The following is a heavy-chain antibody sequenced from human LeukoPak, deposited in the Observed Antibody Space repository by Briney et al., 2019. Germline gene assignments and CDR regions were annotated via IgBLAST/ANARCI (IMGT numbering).Heavy chain of an antibody. CDR1: GYTFTGYY. CDR2: INPDSGGT. J-gene: IGHJ3*01. V-gene: IGHV1-2*02. Sequence: GASVKVSCKASGYTFTGYYMHWVRKAPGQGLEWIEWINPDSGGTNNAQKFQGRVTMTRDTSISTAYMELSRLRSDDTAVYYCARTFYDTLDSDAFDFWGQGTMVIVSS. D-gene: IGHD2/OR15-2a*01. CDR3: ARTFYDTLDSDAFDF.